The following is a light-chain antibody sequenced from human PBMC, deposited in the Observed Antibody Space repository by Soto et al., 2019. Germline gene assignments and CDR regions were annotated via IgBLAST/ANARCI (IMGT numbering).Light chain of an antibody. V-gene: IGKV3-15*01. Sequence: EIVMTQSPATLSVSPGERATLSCRASQSVSSNLAWYQQKPGQAPRLLIYGASTRATGIPARFSGSGSGTEFTLTISSLQFEDFVVYYCQQYTNWPPWTFGQGTMVEIK. CDR3: QQYTNWPPWT. CDR1: QSVSSN. J-gene: IGKJ1*01. CDR2: GAS.